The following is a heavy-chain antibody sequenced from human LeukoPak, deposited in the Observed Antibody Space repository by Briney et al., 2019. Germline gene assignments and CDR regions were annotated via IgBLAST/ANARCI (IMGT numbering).Heavy chain of an antibody. CDR2: IYHSGST. CDR3: ARGGYYGSGSYFDY. CDR1: GGSISSGGYS. D-gene: IGHD3-10*01. J-gene: IGHJ4*02. V-gene: IGHV4-30-2*01. Sequence: SGTLSLTCAVSGGSISSGGYSWSWIRQPPGKGLEWIGYIYHSGSTYYNPSLKSRVTISVDRSKNQFSLKLSSVTAADTAVYYCARGGYYGSGSYFDYWGQGTLVTVSS.